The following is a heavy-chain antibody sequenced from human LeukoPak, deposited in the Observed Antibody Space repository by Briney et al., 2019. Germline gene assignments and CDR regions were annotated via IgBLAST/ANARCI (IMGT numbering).Heavy chain of an antibody. CDR3: ARGHSSSWNLNWFDP. CDR1: GGSISSSSYY. J-gene: IGHJ5*02. CDR2: IHYSGST. V-gene: IGHV4-61*05. D-gene: IGHD6-13*01. Sequence: KTSETLSLTCTVSGGSISSSSYYWGWIRQPPGKGLEWIGYIHYSGSTNYNPSLKSRVTISVDTSKKQFSLKLNSVTAADTAVYYCARGHSSSWNLNWFDPWGQGTLVTVSS.